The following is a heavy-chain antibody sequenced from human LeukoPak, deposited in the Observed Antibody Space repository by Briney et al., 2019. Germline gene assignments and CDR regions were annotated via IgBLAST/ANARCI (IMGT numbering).Heavy chain of an antibody. V-gene: IGHV3-7*01. J-gene: IGHJ4*02. Sequence: PGGSLRLSCAASGFTFSSYWMSWVRQAPGKGLEWVAHIKQDGSEKYYVDSVKGRFTISRDNAKNSLYLQMNSLRAEDTAVYYCARELWFGELFVWGYWGQGTLVTVSS. D-gene: IGHD3-10*01. CDR3: ARELWFGELFVWGY. CDR2: IKQDGSEK. CDR1: GFTFSSYW.